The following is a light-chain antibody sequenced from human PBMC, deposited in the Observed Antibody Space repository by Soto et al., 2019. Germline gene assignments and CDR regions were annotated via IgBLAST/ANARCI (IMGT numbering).Light chain of an antibody. CDR1: SEDIGVYDY. CDR3: SSYRSSDTLEV. V-gene: IGLV2-14*01. Sequence: QSALTQPASVSASPGQSIFISCTGTSEDIGVYDYVSWYQQHPGKAPKLILYAVNDRPSGVSSRFSGSKSGNTASLTISGVQPDDEADYYCSSYRSSDTLEVFGTGTKATVL. CDR2: AVN. J-gene: IGLJ1*01.